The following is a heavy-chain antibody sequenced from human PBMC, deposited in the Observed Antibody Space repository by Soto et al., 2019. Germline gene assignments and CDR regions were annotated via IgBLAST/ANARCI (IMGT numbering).Heavy chain of an antibody. V-gene: IGHV1-69*19. CDR2: IIPLFGST. CDR1: GATFTKYA. J-gene: IGHJ6*02. Sequence: QVRLEQSGAEVKMPGSSVTVSCKAYGATFTKYAFNWVRQAPGQGLEWMGGIIPLFGSTNYAERFQGRLTVTTNESTSTVFMELSSLTSDDTAIYYCARDETVIRGVIKRGGGLDLWGQGTTVIVSS. CDR3: ARDETVIRGVIKRGGGLDL. D-gene: IGHD3-10*01.